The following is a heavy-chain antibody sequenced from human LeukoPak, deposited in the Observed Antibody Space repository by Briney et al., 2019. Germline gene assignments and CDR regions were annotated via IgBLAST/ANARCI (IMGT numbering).Heavy chain of an antibody. Sequence: GGSLRLSCAASGFTFSSYGMHWVRQAPGKGLEWVAVISYDGSNKYYADSVKGRFTISRDNSKNTLYLQMNSLRAEDTAVYYCAKERAAAEDAFDYWGQGTLVTVSS. J-gene: IGHJ4*02. CDR3: AKERAAAEDAFDY. CDR1: GFTFSSYG. D-gene: IGHD6-13*01. V-gene: IGHV3-30*18. CDR2: ISYDGSNK.